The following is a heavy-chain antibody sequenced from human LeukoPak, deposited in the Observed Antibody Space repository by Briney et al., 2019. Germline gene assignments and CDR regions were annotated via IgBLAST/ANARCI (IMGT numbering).Heavy chain of an antibody. J-gene: IGHJ1*01. CDR2: INPNIGGT. V-gene: IGHV1-2*02. D-gene: IGHD2-2*01. CDR3: ARMAVAWYCSSTSCPEYFQH. Sequence: ASVKVSCKASGYTFTGYYMHWVRQAPGQGLEWMGWINPNIGGTNYAQKFQGRVTMTRDTSISTAYMELSRLRSDDTAVYYCARMAVAWYCSSTSCPEYFQHWGQGTLVTVSS. CDR1: GYTFTGYY.